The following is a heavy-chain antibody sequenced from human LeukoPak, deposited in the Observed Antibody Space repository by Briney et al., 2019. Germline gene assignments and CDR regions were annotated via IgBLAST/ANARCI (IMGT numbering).Heavy chain of an antibody. J-gene: IGHJ5*02. CDR1: GGSIIINSSPFY. CDR2: ISHSGST. D-gene: IGHD2-2*02. Sequence: PSETLSLTCTVSGGSIIINSSPFYWGWIRQPPGKGLEWIGGISHSGSTYYNPSLKSRVTISVDTSKNQFSLRLSSVTAADTAVYYCARGGIVVVPAAILNWFDPWGQGTLVTVSS. V-gene: IGHV4-39*07. CDR3: ARGGIVVVPAAILNWFDP.